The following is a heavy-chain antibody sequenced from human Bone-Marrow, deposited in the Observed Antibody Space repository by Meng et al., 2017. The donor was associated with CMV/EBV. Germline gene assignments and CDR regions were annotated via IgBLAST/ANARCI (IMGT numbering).Heavy chain of an antibody. Sequence: GGSLRLSCTASGFTFGDYAMSWVRQAPGKGLEWVGFIRSKAYGGTTEYAASVKGRFTISRDDSKSIAYLQMNSLKTEDTAVYYCTRDGYDFWSGPDQIWGQGTLVTVSS. CDR1: GFTFGDYA. V-gene: IGHV3-49*04. J-gene: IGHJ4*02. CDR3: TRDGYDFWSGPDQI. D-gene: IGHD3-3*01. CDR2: IRSKAYGGTT.